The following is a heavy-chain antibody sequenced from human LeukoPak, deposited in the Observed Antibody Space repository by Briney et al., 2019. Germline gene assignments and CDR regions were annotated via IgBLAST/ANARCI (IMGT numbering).Heavy chain of an antibody. CDR2: IIPIFGTA. Sequence: SVKVSCKASGGTFSSYANSWVRQAPGQGLEWMGGIIPIFGTANYAQKFRGRVTITTDESTSTAYMELSSLRSEDTAVYYCARGYSGTPFDYWGQGTLVTVSS. V-gene: IGHV1-69*05. J-gene: IGHJ4*02. D-gene: IGHD1-26*01. CDR1: GGTFSSYA. CDR3: ARGYSGTPFDY.